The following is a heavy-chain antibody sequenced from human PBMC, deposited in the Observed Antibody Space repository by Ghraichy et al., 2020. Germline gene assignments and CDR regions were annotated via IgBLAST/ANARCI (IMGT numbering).Heavy chain of an antibody. Sequence: SCAASGFTFSNFGFHWVRQAPGKGPEWVAFIRYHGNDKYYADSVKGRFTISRDNSKDTLYLQMTSLRVEDTAMYYCARNDYHLDSWGQGTLVTVSS. CDR1: GFTFSNFG. CDR3: ARNDYHLDS. V-gene: IGHV3-30*02. CDR2: IRYHGNDK. J-gene: IGHJ4*02. D-gene: IGHD4-11*01.